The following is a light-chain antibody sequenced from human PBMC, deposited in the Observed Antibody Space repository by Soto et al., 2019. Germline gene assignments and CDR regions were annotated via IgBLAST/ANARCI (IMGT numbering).Light chain of an antibody. V-gene: IGLV2-14*01. CDR1: SSDVGGSAY. J-gene: IGLJ1*01. CDR3: TSSTTGSLYV. Sequence: QSALTQHASVSGSPGQSITISRTGTSSDVGGSAYVSWYQQFPGNVPRLLIYKVTNRPSGVSYRFSGSKSGNTASLTISGLQAEDEADYFCTSSTTGSLYVFGTGTKLTVL. CDR2: KVT.